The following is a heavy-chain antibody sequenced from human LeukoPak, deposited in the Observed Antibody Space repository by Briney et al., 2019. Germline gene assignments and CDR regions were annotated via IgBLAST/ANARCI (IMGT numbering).Heavy chain of an antibody. V-gene: IGHV3-7*01. CDR2: INTDDSEK. J-gene: IGHJ4*02. CDR1: GFTFRGHR. Sequence: GGSLRLFCGASGFTFRGHRMHWARQAPGQGMEWVANINTDDSEKYHVDSVLGRFTISRDNAKNSLYLQMNSLRAEDTAVYYCVRDATGLTNWGQGTLVTVSS. CDR3: VRDATGLTN. D-gene: IGHD4-11*01.